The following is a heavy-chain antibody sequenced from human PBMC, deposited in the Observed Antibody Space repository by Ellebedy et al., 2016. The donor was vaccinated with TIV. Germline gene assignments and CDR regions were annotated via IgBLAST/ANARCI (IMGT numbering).Heavy chain of an antibody. CDR1: GWSFSGYY. CDR2: IYHSGST. CDR3: ARGLGCSSTSCYTRRGPYWYFDL. J-gene: IGHJ2*01. V-gene: IGHV4-34*01. Sequence: SETLSLXCAVYGWSFSGYYWSWIRQPPGKGLEWIGSIYHSGSTNYNPSLKSRVTISVDTSKNQFSLKLSSVTAADTAVYYCARGLGCSSTSCYTRRGPYWYFDLWGRGTLVTVSS. D-gene: IGHD2-2*01.